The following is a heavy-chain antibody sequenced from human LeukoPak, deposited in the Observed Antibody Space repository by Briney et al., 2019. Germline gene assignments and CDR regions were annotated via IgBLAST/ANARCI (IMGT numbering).Heavy chain of an antibody. CDR3: AKGTAVTPLYYFDY. D-gene: IGHD4-17*01. J-gene: IGHJ4*02. Sequence: GGSLRLSCAASGFTFSNAWMTWVRQPPGKGLEWVSSITGSSGTTYDADSVRGRFTISRDVSKNTLYLQMNGLRAEDTATYYCAKGTAVTPLYYFDYWGQGVLVTVSS. V-gene: IGHV3-23*01. CDR2: ITGSSGTT. CDR1: GFTFSNAW.